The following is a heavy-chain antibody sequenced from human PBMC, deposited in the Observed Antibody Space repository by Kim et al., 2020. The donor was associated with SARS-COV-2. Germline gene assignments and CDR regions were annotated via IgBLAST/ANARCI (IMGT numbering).Heavy chain of an antibody. J-gene: IGHJ4*02. D-gene: IGHD6-13*01. CDR1: GYSFTSYW. V-gene: IGHV5-51*01. Sequence: GESLKISCKGSGYSFTSYWIGWVRQMPGKGLEWMGIIYPGDSDTRYSPSFQGQVTISADKSSSTAYLQWSSLKASDSAMYYCARLASTSWTPFDYWGQGTLVTVSS. CDR3: ARLASTSWTPFDY. CDR2: IYPGDSDT.